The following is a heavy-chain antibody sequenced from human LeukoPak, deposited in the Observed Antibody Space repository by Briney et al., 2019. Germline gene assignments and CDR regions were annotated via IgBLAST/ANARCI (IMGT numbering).Heavy chain of an antibody. J-gene: IGHJ4*02. V-gene: IGHV6-1*01. CDR3: ARFGAAAGTDYYDSSGYSVPCYFDY. Sequence: SQTLSLTRAISGDSVSRNSAAWNWIRQSPSRGLEWLGRTYYRSKWYNDYAVSVKSRITINPDTSKNQFSLQLNSVTPEDTAVYYCARFGAAAGTDYYDSSGYSVPCYFDYWGQGTLVTVSS. D-gene: IGHD3-22*01. CDR1: GDSVSRNSAA. CDR2: TYYRSKWYN.